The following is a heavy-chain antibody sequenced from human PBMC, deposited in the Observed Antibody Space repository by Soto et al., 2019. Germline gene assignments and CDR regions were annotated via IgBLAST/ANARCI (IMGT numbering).Heavy chain of an antibody. CDR2: IYTSGST. D-gene: IGHD1-26*01. Sequence: SETLSLTGTVSGGSISSYYWRWIRQPAGKGLEWIGRIYTSGSTNYNPSLKSRVTMSVDTSKNQFSLKLSSVTAADTAVYYCASSLKWELLSPDAFDIWGQGTMVTVSS. J-gene: IGHJ3*02. CDR3: ASSLKWELLSPDAFDI. CDR1: GGSISSYY. V-gene: IGHV4-4*07.